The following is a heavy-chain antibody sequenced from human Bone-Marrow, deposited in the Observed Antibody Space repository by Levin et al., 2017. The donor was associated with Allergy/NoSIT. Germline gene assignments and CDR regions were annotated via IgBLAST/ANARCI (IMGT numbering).Heavy chain of an antibody. CDR1: GYTFTDYF. D-gene: IGHD6-13*01. V-gene: IGHV1-2*02. CDR3: ARGGTGSNDY. J-gene: IGHJ4*02. Sequence: PGGSLRLSCTVSGYTFTDYFIHWVRQTPGQGLEWIGWIDPTRGDTKFAEKFHARVVLTRNSSISTAYMELGRLRSDDTALYYCARGGTGSNDYWGQGTLVTVSS. CDR2: IDPTRGDT.